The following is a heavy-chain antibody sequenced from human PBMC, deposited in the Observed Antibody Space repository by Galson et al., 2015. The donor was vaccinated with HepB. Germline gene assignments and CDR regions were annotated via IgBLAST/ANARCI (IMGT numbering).Heavy chain of an antibody. Sequence: QSGAEVKKPGESLKISCKGSGYSFTSYWIGWVRQMPGKGLEWMGIIYPGDSDTRYSPSFQGQVTISADKSISTAYLQWSSLKASDTAMYYCARTQRLLRFLEGAPFGFDLWGRGTLVTVSS. V-gene: IGHV5-51*01. CDR3: ARTQRLLRFLEGAPFGFDL. CDR1: GYSFTSYW. J-gene: IGHJ2*01. CDR2: IYPGDSDT. D-gene: IGHD3-3*01.